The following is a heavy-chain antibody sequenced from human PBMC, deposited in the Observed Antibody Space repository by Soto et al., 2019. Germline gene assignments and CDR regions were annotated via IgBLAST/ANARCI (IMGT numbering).Heavy chain of an antibody. V-gene: IGHV4-59*08. D-gene: IGHD4-17*01. J-gene: IGHJ4*02. CDR3: ARRYGPGFDY. CDR2: IYYSGST. CDR1: GGTIRSFY. Sequence: PLETMSLPNTVSGGTIRSFYWSWIRQPPGKGLEWMGYIYYSGSTNYNPSLKSRVTISVDTSKNQFSLKLSSVTAADTAVYYCARRYGPGFDYWGQGTLVTVSS.